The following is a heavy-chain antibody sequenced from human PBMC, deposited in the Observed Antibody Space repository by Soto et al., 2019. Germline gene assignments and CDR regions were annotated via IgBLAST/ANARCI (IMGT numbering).Heavy chain of an antibody. CDR1: GGTFSSYA. Sequence: GASVKVSCKASGGTFSSYATSWVRQAPGQGLEWMGGIIPIFGTANYAQKFQGRVTITADESTSTAYMELSSLRSEDTAVYYCAGSPPGTTKDYYYYGMDVWGQGTTVTVSS. CDR2: IIPIFGTA. J-gene: IGHJ6*02. CDR3: AGSPPGTTKDYYYYGMDV. V-gene: IGHV1-69*13. D-gene: IGHD1-7*01.